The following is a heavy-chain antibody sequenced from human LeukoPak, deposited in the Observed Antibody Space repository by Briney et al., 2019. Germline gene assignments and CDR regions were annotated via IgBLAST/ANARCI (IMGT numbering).Heavy chain of an antibody. CDR1: GFTVSSNY. CDR2: IYSGGST. D-gene: IGHD2-2*01. Sequence: PGGSLRLSCAASGFTVSSNYMSWVRQAPGKGLEWVSVIYSGGSTYYADSVKGRFTISRDNSKNTLYLQMNSLRAEDTAVYYCARDRWSRYSSTSHDAFDIWGQGTMVTVSS. J-gene: IGHJ3*02. V-gene: IGHV3-53*01. CDR3: ARDRWSRYSSTSHDAFDI.